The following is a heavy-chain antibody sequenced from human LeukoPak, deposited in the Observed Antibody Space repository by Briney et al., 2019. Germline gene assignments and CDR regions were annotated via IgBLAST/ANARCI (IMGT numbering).Heavy chain of an antibody. D-gene: IGHD2-2*01. CDR1: GGSISSSSYY. V-gene: IGHV4-39*07. J-gene: IGHJ5*02. CDR3: AKGEKYCSSTSCYYAP. Sequence: SETLSLTCTVSGGSISSSSYYWGWIRQPPGKGLEWIGSIYYSGSTYYNPSLKSRVTISVDTSKNQFSLKLSSVTAADTAVYYCAKGEKYCSSTSCYYAPWGQGTLVTVSS. CDR2: IYYSGST.